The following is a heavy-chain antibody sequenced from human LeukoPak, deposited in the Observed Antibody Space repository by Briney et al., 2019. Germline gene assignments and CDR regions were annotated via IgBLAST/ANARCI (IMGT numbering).Heavy chain of an antibody. V-gene: IGHV3-30-3*01. CDR2: VSSDGSNR. J-gene: IGHJ4*02. Sequence: GKSLRLSCAAPGFTFSSYALQWVRQAPGQGLEWVAVVSSDGSNRFYADSVKGRFTVSRDNSKNTLYLQMNTLRAEDTAVYYCARDGSIAATGAFDYWGQGTLVTVSS. CDR3: ARDGSIAATGAFDY. CDR1: GFTFSSYA. D-gene: IGHD6-13*01.